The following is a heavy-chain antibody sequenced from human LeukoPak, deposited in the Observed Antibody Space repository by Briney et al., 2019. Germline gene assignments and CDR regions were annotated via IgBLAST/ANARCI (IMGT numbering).Heavy chain of an antibody. CDR1: GGSISSGDYY. CDR2: IYYSGST. CDR3: ARGCSSTSCYLAFDI. J-gene: IGHJ3*02. D-gene: IGHD2-2*01. Sequence: SETLSLTCTVSGGSISSGDYYWSWIRQPPGKGLEWIGYIYYSGSTYYNPSLKSRVTISVDTSKNQFSLKLSSVTAADTAVYYCARGCSSTSCYLAFDIWGQGTMVTVSS. V-gene: IGHV4-30-4*08.